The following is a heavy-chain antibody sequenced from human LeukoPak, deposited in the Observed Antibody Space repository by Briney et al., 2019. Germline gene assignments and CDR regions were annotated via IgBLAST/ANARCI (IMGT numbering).Heavy chain of an antibody. V-gene: IGHV3-23*01. D-gene: IGHD3-10*01. CDR1: GFTFTTYA. CDR3: AKVGQDYYCSGSYPGYFDY. J-gene: IGHJ4*02. CDR2: ITGSGGST. Sequence: GSLRPSCAASGFTFTTYAMSWVRQAPGKGLEWVSAITGSGGSTYSADSVKGRFPISRDNSKNTLYLQMHSLRAEDTAVYYCAKVGQDYYCSGSYPGYFDYWGRGTLVSVSS.